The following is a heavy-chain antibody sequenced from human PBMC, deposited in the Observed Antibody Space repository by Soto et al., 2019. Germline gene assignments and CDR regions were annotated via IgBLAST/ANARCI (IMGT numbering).Heavy chain of an antibody. Sequence: QVQLVQSGAEVRKPGASVNISCWASGFSFGDNLINWVRQAPGQSLEWMGWINPVNENTRYSQTFQGRVTISRHSSASISYVEVTALTSGGTSVYYCARDRLSVGPRANDAFDVWGQGTMVSVSS. V-gene: IGHV1-3*01. D-gene: IGHD2-21*02. CDR1: GFSFGDNL. J-gene: IGHJ3*01. CDR2: INPVNENT. CDR3: ARDRLSVGPRANDAFDV.